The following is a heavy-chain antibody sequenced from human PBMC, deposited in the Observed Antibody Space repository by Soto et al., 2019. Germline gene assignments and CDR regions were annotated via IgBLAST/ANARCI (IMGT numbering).Heavy chain of an antibody. V-gene: IGHV3-30*04. Sequence: PGGSLRLSCAASGFTFSNFAMHWVRQAPGKGLDWVALISPSGATKFFADSVTGRFTVSMDNSKNTLYLQMNYLRDDDTAVYYCAKAQAFDIWGQGTMVTVSS. J-gene: IGHJ3*02. CDR3: AKAQAFDI. CDR2: ISPSGATK. CDR1: GFTFSNFA.